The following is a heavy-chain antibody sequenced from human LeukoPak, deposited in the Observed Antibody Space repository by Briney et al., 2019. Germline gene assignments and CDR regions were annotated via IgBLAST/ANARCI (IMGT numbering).Heavy chain of an antibody. CDR1: GGTFSSYA. J-gene: IGHJ4*02. CDR3: ARVRPPREAAAGIGY. D-gene: IGHD6-13*01. Sequence: SVKVSCKASGGTFSSYAISWVRQAPGQGLEWMGRIIPILGIANYAQKFQGRVTITADKSTSTAYMELSSLRSEDTAVYYCARVRPPREAAAGIGYWGQGTLVTVSS. CDR2: IIPILGIA. V-gene: IGHV1-69*04.